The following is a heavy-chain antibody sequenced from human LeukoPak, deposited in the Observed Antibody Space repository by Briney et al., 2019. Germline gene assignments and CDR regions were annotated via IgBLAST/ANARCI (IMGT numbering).Heavy chain of an antibody. D-gene: IGHD2-2*01. CDR1: GGSFSGYY. Sequence: SETLSLTCAVYGGSFSGYYWSWIRQPPGKALEWIGYIYYSGSTNYNPSLKSRVTISVDTSKNQFSLKLSSVTAADTAVYYCARGLGYCSSTSCFLVSHFDYWGQGTLVTVSS. J-gene: IGHJ4*02. V-gene: IGHV4-59*01. CDR3: ARGLGYCSSTSCFLVSHFDY. CDR2: IYYSGST.